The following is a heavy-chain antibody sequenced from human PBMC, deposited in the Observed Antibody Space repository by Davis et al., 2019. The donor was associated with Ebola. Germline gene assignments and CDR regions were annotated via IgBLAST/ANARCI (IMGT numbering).Heavy chain of an antibody. CDR2: ISGSGGNT. CDR1: GFTVSSNY. Sequence: GESLKISCAASGFTVSSNYMSWVRQAPGKGLEWVSAISGSGGNTYYADSVKGRFTISRDNSKNTLYLQMNSLRDEDTAVYYCARSLRFFMDVGGQGTTVTVSS. V-gene: IGHV3-23*01. CDR3: ARSLRFFMDV. D-gene: IGHD3-3*01. J-gene: IGHJ6*02.